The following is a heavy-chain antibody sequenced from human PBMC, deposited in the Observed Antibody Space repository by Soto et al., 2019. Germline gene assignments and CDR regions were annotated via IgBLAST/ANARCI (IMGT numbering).Heavy chain of an antibody. V-gene: IGHV4-39*01. D-gene: IGHD2-2*01. CDR2: IYYSGST. CDR3: ARVPSTEVYYYYGMDV. J-gene: IGHJ6*02. CDR1: GGSISSSSYY. Sequence: QLQLQESGPGLVKPSETLSLTCTVSGGSISSSSYYWGWIRQPPGKGLEWIGSIYYSGSTYYNPSLKSRVTISVDTSKNQFSLKLSSVTAADTAVYYCARVPSTEVYYYYGMDVWGQGTTVTVSS.